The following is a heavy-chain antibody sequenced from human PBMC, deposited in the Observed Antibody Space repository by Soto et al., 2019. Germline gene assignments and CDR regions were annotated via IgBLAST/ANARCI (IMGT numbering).Heavy chain of an antibody. CDR3: ARDRAAPTYRFYYYGMDV. J-gene: IGHJ6*02. CDR2: ISSSGSTI. D-gene: IGHD3-10*01. Sequence: PGGSLRLSCAASGFTFSSYEMNWVRQAPGKGLEWVSYISSSGSTIYYADSVKGRFTISRDNVKNSLYLQMNSLRAEDTALYYCARDRAAPTYRFYYYGMDVWGQGTTVTVSS. CDR1: GFTFSSYE. V-gene: IGHV3-48*03.